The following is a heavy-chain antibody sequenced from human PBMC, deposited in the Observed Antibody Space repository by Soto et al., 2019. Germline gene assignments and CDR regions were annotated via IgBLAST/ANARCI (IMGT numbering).Heavy chain of an antibody. J-gene: IGHJ4*02. CDR1: GYAFTTYG. Sequence: QVHLVQSGAEVKKPGASVKVSCQGSGYAFTTYGITWVRQAPGQGLEWMGWISAHNGNTNSAQKLQGRVTVTRDTSTSTAYMELRSLRYDDTAVYYGARGRYGDYWGQGALVTVSS. V-gene: IGHV1-18*01. D-gene: IGHD1-1*01. CDR2: ISAHNGNT. CDR3: ARGRYGDY.